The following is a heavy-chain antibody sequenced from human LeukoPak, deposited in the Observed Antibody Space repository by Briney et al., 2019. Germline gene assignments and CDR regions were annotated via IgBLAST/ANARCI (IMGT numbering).Heavy chain of an antibody. CDR1: GVSVSTTSYY. CDR3: ARDRKYGSETLRRLDY. D-gene: IGHD3-10*01. V-gene: IGHV4-61*01. CDR2: IYNSGSV. J-gene: IGHJ4*02. Sequence: SETLSLTCTVSGVSVSTTSYYWSWIRQPPGKGLEWIGYIYNSGSVNYNPSLKSRVTISVDTSKNQFSLKLSSVTVADSAVYYCARDRKYGSETLRRLDYWGQGTLVTVSS.